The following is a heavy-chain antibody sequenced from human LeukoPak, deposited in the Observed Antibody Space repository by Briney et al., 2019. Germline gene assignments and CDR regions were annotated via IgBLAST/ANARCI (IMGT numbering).Heavy chain of an antibody. CDR3: ARVPHRLTNTHEPLYYYYGMDV. CDR2: IYYSGST. D-gene: IGHD3-16*01. J-gene: IGHJ6*04. CDR1: GGSFSSGSYY. Sequence: SDTLSLTCTVSGGSFSSGSYYWSWIRQPPGKGLEWIVYIYYSGSTNYNPSLKSRVTISVDTSKNQFSLKLSSVTAADTAVYYCARVPHRLTNTHEPLYYYYGMDVWGKGTTVTVSS. V-gene: IGHV4-61*01.